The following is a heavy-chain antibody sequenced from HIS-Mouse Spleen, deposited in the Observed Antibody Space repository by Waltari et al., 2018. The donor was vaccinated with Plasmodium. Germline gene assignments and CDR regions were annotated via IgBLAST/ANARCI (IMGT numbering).Heavy chain of an antibody. D-gene: IGHD6-6*01. CDR1: GAPISSYY. V-gene: IGHV4-59*01. Sequence: QVQLQESGPGLVKPSETLSLTCTVSGAPISSYYWSWLRQPPGKGLEWIAYIYYSGGTNYNPSLKGRVTISVDTSKNQFSLKLSSVTAADTAVFYCARGGYSSSSYYFDYWGQGTLVTVSS. CDR2: IYYSGGT. CDR3: ARGGYSSSSYYFDY. J-gene: IGHJ4*02.